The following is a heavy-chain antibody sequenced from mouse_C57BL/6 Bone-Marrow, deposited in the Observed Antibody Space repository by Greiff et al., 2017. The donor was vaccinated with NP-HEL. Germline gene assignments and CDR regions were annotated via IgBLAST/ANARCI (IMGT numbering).Heavy chain of an antibody. Sequence: VQLQQPGAELVRPGTSVKLSCKASGYTFTSYWMHWVKQRPGQGLEWIGAIDPSDSYTNYNQKFKGKATLTVDTSSSTAYMQLSSLPSEDSAVYYCAGLRSFFDYWGRGTTLTVSS. CDR1: GYTFTSYW. J-gene: IGHJ2*01. D-gene: IGHD1-1*01. CDR2: IDPSDSYT. V-gene: IGHV1-59*01. CDR3: AGLRSFFDY.